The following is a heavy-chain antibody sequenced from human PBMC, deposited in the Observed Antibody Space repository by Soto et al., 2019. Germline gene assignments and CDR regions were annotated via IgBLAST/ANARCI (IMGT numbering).Heavy chain of an antibody. CDR3: AKNYYASGNIWSDP. D-gene: IGHD3-10*01. Sequence: PGGSLRLSCAASGFTFSSYAMHWVRQAPGKGLEWVAVISYDGSNKYYADSVKGRFTISRDNSKNTLYLQMNSLRAVDTAVYYCAKNYYASGNIWSDPWGGAPLVTVS. J-gene: IGHJ5*02. CDR2: ISYDGSNK. CDR1: GFTFSSYA. V-gene: IGHV3-30-3*02.